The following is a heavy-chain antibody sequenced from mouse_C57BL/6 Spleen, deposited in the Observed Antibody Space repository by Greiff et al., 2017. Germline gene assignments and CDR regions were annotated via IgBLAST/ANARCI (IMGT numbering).Heavy chain of an antibody. CDR1: GYTFTSYW. D-gene: IGHD2-2*01. V-gene: IGHV1-55*01. J-gene: IGHJ2*01. CDR2: IYPGSGST. CDR3: ARGDTMVTTGYYFDY. Sequence: QVQLQQPGAELVKPGASVKMSCKASGYTFTSYWITWVKQRPGQGLEWIGDIYPGSGSTNYNEKFKSKATLTVDTSSSTAYMQLSSLTSEDAAVYYCARGDTMVTTGYYFDYWGQGTTLTVSS.